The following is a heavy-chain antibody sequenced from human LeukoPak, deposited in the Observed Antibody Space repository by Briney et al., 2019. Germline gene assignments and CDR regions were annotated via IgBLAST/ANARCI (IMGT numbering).Heavy chain of an antibody. CDR1: GFTFSTYA. CDR3: ARDWGAYYHFFDY. Sequence: PGGSLRLSCAASGFTFSTYAMNWVRQAPGKGLEWVGNVKQDGSERNYVDSVKGRFTISRDSAKKSLYLQMNSLRAEDTAVYYCARDWGAYYHFFDYWGQGTLVTVSS. D-gene: IGHD3-22*01. V-gene: IGHV3-7*01. J-gene: IGHJ4*02. CDR2: VKQDGSER.